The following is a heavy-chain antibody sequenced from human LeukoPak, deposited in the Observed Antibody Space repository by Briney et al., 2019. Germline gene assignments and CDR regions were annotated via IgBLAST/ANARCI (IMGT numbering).Heavy chain of an antibody. Sequence: SQTLSLTCTVSGGSISSGSFYWGWIRQPAGKGLEWIGHIYTSGSTNYSPSLQSRVTISVDTSKHQFSLKVTSVTAADTAVYYCARAGGSVGWYGTIDSWGQGTLVTVSS. J-gene: IGHJ4*02. CDR3: ARAGGSVGWYGTIDS. D-gene: IGHD6-19*01. CDR1: GGSISSGSFY. V-gene: IGHV4-61*09. CDR2: IYTSGST.